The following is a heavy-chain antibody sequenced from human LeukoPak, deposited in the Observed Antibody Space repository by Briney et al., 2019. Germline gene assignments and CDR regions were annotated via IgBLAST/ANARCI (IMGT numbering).Heavy chain of an antibody. Sequence: ASVKVSCKASGGTFSSYAISWVRQAPGQGLEWMGGIIPIFGTANYAQKFQGRVTITADESTSTAYMELSSLRSEDTAVYYCARDLEGSANWNAFDIWGQGTMVTVSS. V-gene: IGHV1-69*13. CDR3: ARDLEGSANWNAFDI. CDR2: IIPIFGTA. CDR1: GGTFSSYA. D-gene: IGHD1-1*01. J-gene: IGHJ3*02.